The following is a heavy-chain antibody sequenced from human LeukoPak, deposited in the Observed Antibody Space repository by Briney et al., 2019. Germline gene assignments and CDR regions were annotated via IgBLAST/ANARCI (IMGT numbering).Heavy chain of an antibody. Sequence: PSETLSLTCAVYGGSFSGYYWSWIRQPPGKGLVWIGEINHSESTNYNPSLKSRVTISVDTSKNQFSLKLSSVTAADTAVYYCERGPTAGFDPWGQGTLVTVSS. CDR3: ERGPTAGFDP. J-gene: IGHJ5*02. CDR1: GGSFSGYY. D-gene: IGHD4-17*01. CDR2: INHSEST. V-gene: IGHV4-34*01.